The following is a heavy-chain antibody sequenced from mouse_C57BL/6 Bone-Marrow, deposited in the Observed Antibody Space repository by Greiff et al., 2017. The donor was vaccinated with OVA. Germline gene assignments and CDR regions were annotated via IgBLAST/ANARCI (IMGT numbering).Heavy chain of an antibody. J-gene: IGHJ3*01. Sequence: EVQLQQSGAELVRPGASVKLSCTASGFNIKDDYMHWVKQRPEQGLEWIGWIDPENGDTEYASKFQGKATITADTSSTTAYLQLSSLTSEDTAVYYCTTYDGSFAYWGQGTLVTVSA. V-gene: IGHV14-4*01. CDR2: IDPENGDT. D-gene: IGHD2-3*01. CDR3: TTYDGSFAY. CDR1: GFNIKDDY.